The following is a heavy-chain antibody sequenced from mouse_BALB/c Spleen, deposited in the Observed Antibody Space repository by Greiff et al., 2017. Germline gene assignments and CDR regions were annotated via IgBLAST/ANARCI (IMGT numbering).Heavy chain of an antibody. J-gene: IGHJ4*01. Sequence: EVQVVESGGGLVQPGGSLRLSCATSGFTFTDYYMSWVRQPPGKALEWLGFIRNKANGYTTEYSASVKGRFTISRDNSQSILYLQMNTLRAEDSATYYCASSYYDAMDYWGQGTSVTVSS. CDR2: IRNKANGYTT. D-gene: IGHD2-10*01. CDR3: ASSYYDAMDY. V-gene: IGHV7-3*02. CDR1: GFTFTDYY.